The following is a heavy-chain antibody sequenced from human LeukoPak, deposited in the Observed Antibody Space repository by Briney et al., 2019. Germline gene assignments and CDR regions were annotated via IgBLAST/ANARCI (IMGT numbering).Heavy chain of an antibody. J-gene: IGHJ4*02. Sequence: GRSLRLSCAASGFTFSSYAMHWVRQAPGKGLEWVAVITYDGSNKYYADSVKGRFTISRDNSKNTLYLQMNSLRAEDTAVYYCAKIPGDDYGDKGLDYWGQGTLVTVSS. CDR3: AKIPGDDYGDKGLDY. V-gene: IGHV3-30-3*02. CDR2: ITYDGSNK. D-gene: IGHD4-17*01. CDR1: GFTFSSYA.